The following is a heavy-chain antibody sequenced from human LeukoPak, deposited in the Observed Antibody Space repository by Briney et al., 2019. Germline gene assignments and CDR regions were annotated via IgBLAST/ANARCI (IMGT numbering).Heavy chain of an antibody. CDR3: ARNYYYDSSGYYTPDYYYGMDV. J-gene: IGHJ6*02. V-gene: IGHV4-4*09. D-gene: IGHD3-22*01. CDR1: GGSFDSKY. CDR2: IYTSGST. Sequence: SETLSLTCSVSGGSFDSKYWSWIRQPPGKGLEWIGYIYTSGSTNFNPSLRSRVAMSIDTSKNQFSLKLSSVTAADTAVYYCARNYYYDSSGYYTPDYYYGMDVWGQGTTVTVSS.